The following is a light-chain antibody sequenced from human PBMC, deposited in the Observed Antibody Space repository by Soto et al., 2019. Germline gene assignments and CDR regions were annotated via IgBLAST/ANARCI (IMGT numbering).Light chain of an antibody. V-gene: IGLV2-14*03. CDR1: RSDIGAYNF. J-gene: IGLJ2*01. Sequence: QSVLTQPAYVSGSPGQSITISCTGTRSDIGAYNFVSWYQQHPGEVPKLILYDVNIRPSGVSNRFSGSKSGNTASLTISGLQAEDEADYYCTSWTTSTTMIFGGGTKVTVL. CDR2: DVN. CDR3: TSWTTSTTMI.